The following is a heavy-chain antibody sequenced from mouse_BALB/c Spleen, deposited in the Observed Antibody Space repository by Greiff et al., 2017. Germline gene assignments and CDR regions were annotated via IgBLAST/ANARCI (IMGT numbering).Heavy chain of an antibody. CDR1: GYTFTSYW. J-gene: IGHJ4*01. CDR2: IYPGSGST. CDR3: TGATATAMDY. D-gene: IGHD1-2*01. V-gene: IGHV1S22*01. Sequence: LQQPGSELVRPGASVKLSCEASGYTFTSYWMHWVKQRPGQGLEWIGNIYPGSGSTNYDEKFKSKATLTVDTSSSTAYMQLSSLTSEDSAVYYCTGATATAMDYWGQGTSVTVSS.